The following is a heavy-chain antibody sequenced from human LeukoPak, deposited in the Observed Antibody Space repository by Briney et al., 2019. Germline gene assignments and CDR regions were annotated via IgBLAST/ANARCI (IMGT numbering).Heavy chain of an antibody. J-gene: IGHJ4*02. CDR1: GYTLTELS. V-gene: IGHV1-24*01. D-gene: IGHD3-22*01. CDR2: FDPEDGET. Sequence: ASVKVSCKVSGYTLTELSMHWVRQAPGKGLEWMGGFDPEDGETIYAQKFQGRVTMTEDTSTDTAYMELRSLRSDDTAVYYCASNNYYDSSGYYGPFDYWGQGTLVTVSS. CDR3: ASNNYYDSSGYYGPFDY.